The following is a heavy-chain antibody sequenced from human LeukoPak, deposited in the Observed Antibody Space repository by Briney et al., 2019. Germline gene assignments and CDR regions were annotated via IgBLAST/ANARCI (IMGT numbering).Heavy chain of an antibody. D-gene: IGHD6-13*01. CDR2: IHYSGST. CDR1: GGSISNGIYY. Sequence: PSETLSLTCSVSGGSISNGIYYWGWIRQPPGKGLEWIGSIHYSGSTYYNPSLKSRVTMSVDTSKNQFSLKLSSVTAADTAVYYCASSGGGKTYSSSFDYWGQGTLVTVSS. CDR3: ASSGGGKTYSSSFDY. V-gene: IGHV4-39*07. J-gene: IGHJ4*02.